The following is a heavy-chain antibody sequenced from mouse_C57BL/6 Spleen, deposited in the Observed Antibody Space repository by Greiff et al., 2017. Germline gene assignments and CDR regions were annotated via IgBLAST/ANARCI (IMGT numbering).Heavy chain of an antibody. D-gene: IGHD1-1*01. V-gene: IGHV5-6*01. CDR2: ISSGGSYT. Sequence: EVKLVESGGDLVKPGGSLKLSCAASGFTFSSYGMSWVRQTPDKRLEWVATISSGGSYTYYPDSVKGRFTISRDNAKNTLYLQMSSLKSEDTAMYYCARQHYGSSYAMDYGGQGTSVTVSS. CDR3: ARQHYGSSYAMDY. J-gene: IGHJ4*01. CDR1: GFTFSSYG.